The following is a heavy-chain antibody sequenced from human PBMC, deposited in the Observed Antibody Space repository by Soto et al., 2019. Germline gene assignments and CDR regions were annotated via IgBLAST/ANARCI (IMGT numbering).Heavy chain of an antibody. CDR1: GGSISSYY. J-gene: IGHJ6*02. V-gene: IGHV4-39*01. Sequence: SETLSLTCTVSGGSISSYYWSWIRQPPGKGLEWIGSIYYSGSTYYNPSLKSRVTISVDTSKNQFSLKLSSVTAADTAVYYCARPYCGGDCYSSLWEYYYGMDVWGQGTTVTVSS. CDR2: IYYSGST. CDR3: ARPYCGGDCYSSLWEYYYGMDV. D-gene: IGHD2-21*02.